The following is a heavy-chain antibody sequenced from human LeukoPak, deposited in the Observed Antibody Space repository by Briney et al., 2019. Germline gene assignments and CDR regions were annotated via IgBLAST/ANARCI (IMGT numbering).Heavy chain of an antibody. CDR3: AKGGRYSPFEY. J-gene: IGHJ4*02. Sequence: GGSLRLSCAASGFNFGIFSMSWVRQAPGKGLEWVSTISGRGAETFYADSVKGRFTISRDNSENTVYLQMNSLRAEDTAVYYCAKGGRYSPFEYWGQGTLVTVSS. V-gene: IGHV3-23*01. D-gene: IGHD2-2*02. CDR1: GFNFGIFS. CDR2: ISGRGAET.